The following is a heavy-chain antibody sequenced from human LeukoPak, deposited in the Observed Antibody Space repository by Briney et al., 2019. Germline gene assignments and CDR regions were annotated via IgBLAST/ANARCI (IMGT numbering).Heavy chain of an antibody. J-gene: IGHJ4*02. CDR3: AKDSSMWFGILVNYFDY. V-gene: IGHV3-23*01. Sequence: XSGGSLRLSCAASGFTFSSCDVSWVRQAPGKGLEWVSGISSSGANTNYADSVRGRFTISRDNSNNTLYLQMASLRAEDTAIYYCAKDSSMWFGILVNYFDYLGQGTLVTVSS. CDR2: ISSSGANT. D-gene: IGHD3-10*01. CDR1: GFTFSSCD.